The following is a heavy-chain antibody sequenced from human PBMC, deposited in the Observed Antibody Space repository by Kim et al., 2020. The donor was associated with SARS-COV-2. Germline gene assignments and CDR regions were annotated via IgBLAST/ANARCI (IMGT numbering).Heavy chain of an antibody. D-gene: IGHD3-22*01. CDR2: IYHSGST. J-gene: IGHJ5*02. CDR1: GYSISSGYY. CDR3: ARGGYYYDSSGYPLRP. V-gene: IGHV4-38-2*02. Sequence: SETLSLTCTVSGYSISSGYYWGWIRQPPGKGLEWIGSIYHSGSTYYNPSLKSRVTISVDTSKNQFSLKLSSVTAADTAVYYCARGGYYYDSSGYPLRPWGQGTLVTVSS.